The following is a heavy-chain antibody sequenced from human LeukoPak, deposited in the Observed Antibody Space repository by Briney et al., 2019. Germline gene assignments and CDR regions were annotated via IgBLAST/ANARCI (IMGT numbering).Heavy chain of an antibody. V-gene: IGHV3-30*18. J-gene: IGHJ6*04. D-gene: IGHD3-10*01. CDR3: AKDLYYYGSGSLIMGHYYYGVDV. CDR2: ISYDGSNK. CDR1: GFTFSSYG. Sequence: PGRSLRLSCAASGFTFSSYGMHWVRQAPGKGLEWVAVISYDGSNKYYADSVKRRFTISRDNSKNTLYLQMNSLRAEDTAVYYCAKDLYYYGSGSLIMGHYYYGVDVWGKGTTVTVSS.